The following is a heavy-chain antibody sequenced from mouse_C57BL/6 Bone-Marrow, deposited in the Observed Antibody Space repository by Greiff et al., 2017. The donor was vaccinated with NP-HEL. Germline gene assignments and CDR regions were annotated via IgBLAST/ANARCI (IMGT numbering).Heavy chain of an antibody. Sequence: QVQLQQSGAELVKPGASVKISCKASGYAFSSSWMNWVKQRPGKGLEWIGRIYPGDGDTNYNGKFKGKATLTADKSSSTAYMQLSSLTSEDSAVYFCARYYTGFDVYFDYWGQGTTLTVSS. CDR1: GYAFSSSW. CDR3: ARYYTGFDVYFDY. D-gene: IGHD1-1*01. CDR2: IYPGDGDT. V-gene: IGHV1-82*01. J-gene: IGHJ2*01.